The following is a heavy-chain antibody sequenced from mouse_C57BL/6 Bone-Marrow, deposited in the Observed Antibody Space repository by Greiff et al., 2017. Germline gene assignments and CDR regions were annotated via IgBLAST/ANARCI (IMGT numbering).Heavy chain of an antibody. CDR2: IYPGGGYT. V-gene: IGHV1-63*01. Sequence: QVQLQQSGAELVRPGTSVKMSCKASGYTFTNYWIGWAKQRPGHGLEWIGDIYPGGGYTNYNEKFKCKATLTADKSSSTAYMQFSSLTSEDSAIYYCAREGGDGYFQFAYWGQGTLVTVSA. J-gene: IGHJ3*01. CDR1: GYTFTNYW. D-gene: IGHD2-3*01. CDR3: AREGGDGYFQFAY.